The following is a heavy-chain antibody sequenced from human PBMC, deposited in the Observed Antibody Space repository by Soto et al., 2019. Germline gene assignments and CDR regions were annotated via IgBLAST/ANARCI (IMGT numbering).Heavy chain of an antibody. CDR1: GYTFTGYY. Sequence: ASVKVSCKASGYTFTGYYMHWVRQAPGQGLEWMGWINPNSGGTNYAQKFQGWVTMTRDTSISTAYMELSRLRSDDTAVYYCARDLENRATVTTRHYHRYHLAVPGKRTTDPGS. CDR2: INPNSGGT. D-gene: IGHD4-4*01. CDR3: ARDLENRATVTTRHYHRYHLAV. J-gene: IGHJ6*03. V-gene: IGHV1-2*04.